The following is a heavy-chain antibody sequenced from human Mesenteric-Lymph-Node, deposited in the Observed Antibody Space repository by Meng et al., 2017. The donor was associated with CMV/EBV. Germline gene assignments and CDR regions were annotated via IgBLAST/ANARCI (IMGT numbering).Heavy chain of an antibody. CDR2: LSPKSGNT. CDR1: GYSFTGYY. D-gene: IGHD4-11*01. J-gene: IGHJ4*02. Sequence: ASVKVSCKASGYSFTGYYMHWVRQAPGQGLEWMGWLSPKSGNTGYAQKWQGRVTITRDTSTNTAHLELSSLTSEDTAVYYCARGTVILDYWGQGTLVTVSS. V-gene: IGHV1-8*03. CDR3: ARGTVILDY.